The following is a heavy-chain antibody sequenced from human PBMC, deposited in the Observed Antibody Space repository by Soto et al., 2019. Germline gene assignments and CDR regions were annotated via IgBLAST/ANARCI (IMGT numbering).Heavy chain of an antibody. CDR1: GGSISSSSYY. CDR3: ARRSLYDYGHYFFDY. V-gene: IGHV4-39*01. D-gene: IGHD4-17*01. Sequence: PSETLSLTCTVSGGSISSSSYYWGWIRQPPGKGLEWIGSIYYSGSTYYNPSLKSRVTISVDTSKNQFSLKLSSVTAADTAVYYCARRSLYDYGHYFFDYWGQGSLVIVSS. J-gene: IGHJ4*02. CDR2: IYYSGST.